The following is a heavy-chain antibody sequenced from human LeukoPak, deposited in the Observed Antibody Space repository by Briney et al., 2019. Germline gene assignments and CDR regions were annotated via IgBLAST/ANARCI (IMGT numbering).Heavy chain of an antibody. J-gene: IGHJ4*02. CDR1: GFTFSSYS. D-gene: IGHD3-10*01. Sequence: GGSLRLSCAASGFTFSSYSMNWVRQAPGKGLEWVSSISSSSSYIYYADSVKGRFTISRDNAKNSLYLQMNSLRAEDTAVYYCARGIYSGSYQYYFDYWGQGTLATVSS. CDR2: ISSSSSYI. CDR3: ARGIYSGSYQYYFDY. V-gene: IGHV3-21*01.